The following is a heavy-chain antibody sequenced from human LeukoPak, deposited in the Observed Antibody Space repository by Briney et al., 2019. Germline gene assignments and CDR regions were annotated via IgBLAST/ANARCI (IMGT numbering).Heavy chain of an antibody. J-gene: IGHJ4*02. D-gene: IGHD6-13*01. CDR1: GYSFTSYW. CDR3: AATGYSSSQDFDY. CDR2: IDPSDSYT. Sequence: GESLKISCEGSGYSFTSYWISWVRQMPGKGLEWMGRIDPSDSYTNYSPSFQGHVTISADKSISTAYLQWSSLKASDTAMYYCAATGYSSSQDFDYWGQGTLVTVSP. V-gene: IGHV5-10-1*01.